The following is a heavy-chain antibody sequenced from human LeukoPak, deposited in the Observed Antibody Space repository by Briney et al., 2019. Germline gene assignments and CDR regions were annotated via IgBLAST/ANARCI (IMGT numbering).Heavy chain of an antibody. CDR2: INPSGGST. CDR3: AREFGGYYDSSGYHDIDY. Sequence: ASVKVSCKASGYTFTSYDINWVRQATGQGLEWMGIINPSGGSTSYAQKFQGRVTMTRDTSTSTVYMELSSLRSEDTAVYYCAREFGGYYDSSGYHDIDYWGQGTLVTVSS. V-gene: IGHV1-46*01. D-gene: IGHD3-22*01. J-gene: IGHJ4*02. CDR1: GYTFTSYD.